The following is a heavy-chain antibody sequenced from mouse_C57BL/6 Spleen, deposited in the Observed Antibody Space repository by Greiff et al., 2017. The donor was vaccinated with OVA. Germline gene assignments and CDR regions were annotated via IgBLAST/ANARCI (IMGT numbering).Heavy chain of an antibody. D-gene: IGHD1-1*01. J-gene: IGHJ4*01. Sequence: VQLKQSGPGMVKPSQSLSLTCTVTGYSITSGYDWHWIRHFPGNKLEWMGYISYSGSTNYNPSLKSRISITHDTSKNHFFLKLNSVTTEDTATYYCARGDYYGSSYGPNAMDYWGQGTSVTVSS. V-gene: IGHV3-1*01. CDR2: ISYSGST. CDR3: ARGDYYGSSYGPNAMDY. CDR1: GYSITSGYD.